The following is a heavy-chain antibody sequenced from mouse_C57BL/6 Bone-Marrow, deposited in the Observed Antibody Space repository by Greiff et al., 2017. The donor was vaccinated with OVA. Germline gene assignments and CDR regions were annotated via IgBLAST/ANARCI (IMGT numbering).Heavy chain of an antibody. J-gene: IGHJ2*01. D-gene: IGHD1-1*01. V-gene: IGHV1-61*01. CDR2: IYPSDSET. CDR1: GYSFTRYC. Sequence: QLQHPVAELVRPVSSVKLSFTASGYSFTRYCMDWVKQRPGQGLYWIGNIYPSDSETHYNQKFKAKATLTVDKSSSTAYMQLSSLTSEDAAVYYCARGVGAPFDYWGQGTTLTVSS. CDR3: ARGVGAPFDY.